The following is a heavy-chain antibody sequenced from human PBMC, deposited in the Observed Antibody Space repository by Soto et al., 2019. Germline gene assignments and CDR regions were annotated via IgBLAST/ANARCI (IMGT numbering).Heavy chain of an antibody. D-gene: IGHD4-4*01. Sequence: SETLSLTCTVSGGSISSGGYYWSWIRQHPGKGLEWIGYIYYSGSTYYNPSLKSRVTISVDTSKNQFSLKLSSVTAADTAVYYCARAGPTYSNYAPSDYWGQGTLGTVSS. J-gene: IGHJ4*02. V-gene: IGHV4-31*03. CDR2: IYYSGST. CDR1: GGSISSGGYY. CDR3: ARAGPTYSNYAPSDY.